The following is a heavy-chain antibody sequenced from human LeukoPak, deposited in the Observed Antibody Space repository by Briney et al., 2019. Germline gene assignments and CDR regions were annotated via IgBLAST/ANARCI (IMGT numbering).Heavy chain of an antibody. J-gene: IGHJ2*01. CDR3: ARRALGTSWYFDL. CDR2: IYYTGNT. D-gene: IGHD7-27*01. CDR1: GGSLSSSSYY. V-gene: IGHV4-39*01. Sequence: SETLSLTCTVSGGSLSSSSYYWGWIRQPPGKGLQWIGSIYYTGNTFYNPSLNSRVTISVDTSNNQYSLKLSSVTAADTAVYYCARRALGTSWYFDLWGRGTLVTVSS.